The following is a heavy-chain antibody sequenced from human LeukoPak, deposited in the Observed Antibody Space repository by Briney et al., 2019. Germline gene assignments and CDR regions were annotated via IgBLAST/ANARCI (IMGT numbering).Heavy chain of an antibody. CDR1: GFTFSSYA. J-gene: IGHJ4*02. D-gene: IGHD2-15*01. V-gene: IGHV3-30-3*01. Sequence: GGSLRLSCAASGFTFSSYAMHWVRQAPGKGLEWVAVISYDGSNKYYADSVKGRFTISRDNSKNTLYLQMNSLRAEDTAVYYCARGPQYCSGGSCYSVWTGSIDYWGQGTLVTVSS. CDR2: ISYDGSNK. CDR3: ARGPQYCSGGSCYSVWTGSIDY.